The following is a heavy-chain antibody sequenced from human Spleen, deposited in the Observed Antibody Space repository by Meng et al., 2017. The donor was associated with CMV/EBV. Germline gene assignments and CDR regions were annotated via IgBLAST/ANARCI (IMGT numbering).Heavy chain of an antibody. CDR2: ISDSGTRT. J-gene: IGHJ4*02. CDR1: GFTFSSYA. V-gene: IGHV3-23*01. CDR3: AKAPYSSDWNAFDY. Sequence: ASGFTFSSYAMSWVRQAPGKGLEWVSVISDSGTRTYYADSVKDRFTISRDNSKNTQYLQMNSLRVEDTAVYYCAKAPYSSDWNAFDYWGQGTLVTVSS. D-gene: IGHD6-19*01.